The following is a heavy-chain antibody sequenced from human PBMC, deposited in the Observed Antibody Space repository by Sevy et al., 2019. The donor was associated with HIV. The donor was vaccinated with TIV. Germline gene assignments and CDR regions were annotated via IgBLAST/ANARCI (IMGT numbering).Heavy chain of an antibody. D-gene: IGHD1-26*01. CDR2: ISSNGGST. CDR3: VKDSDGATTALAAFDI. J-gene: IGHJ3*02. CDR1: GFTFSSYA. V-gene: IGHV3-64D*06. Sequence: GGSLRLSCSASGFTFSSYAMHWVRQAPGKGLEYVSAISSNGGSTYYADSVKGRFTISRDNSKNTLYLQMSSLRAEDTAVYYRVKDSDGATTALAAFDIWGQGTMVTVS.